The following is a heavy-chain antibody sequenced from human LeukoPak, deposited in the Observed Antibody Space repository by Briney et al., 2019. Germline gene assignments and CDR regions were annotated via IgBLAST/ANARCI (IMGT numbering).Heavy chain of an antibody. D-gene: IGHD2-2*01. CDR1: GGTFSSYA. CDR2: IIPIFGTA. J-gene: IGHJ6*02. V-gene: IGHV1-69*13. Sequence: SVKLSCKASGGTFSSYAISWVRQAPGQGLEWIGGIIPIFGTANYAQKFQGRVTITADESTSTAYMELSSLRSEDTAVYYCASKPHQRTVINYYYYYGMDVWGQGTTVTVSS. CDR3: ASKPHQRTVINYYYYYGMDV.